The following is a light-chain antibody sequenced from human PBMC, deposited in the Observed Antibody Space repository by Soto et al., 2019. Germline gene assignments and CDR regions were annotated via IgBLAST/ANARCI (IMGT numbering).Light chain of an antibody. CDR2: GAS. CDR3: QQTYRSSYT. J-gene: IGKJ2*01. V-gene: IGKV1-39*01. Sequence: DILMTQSPSSLSAPVGDRVTITCRASQRISGSLNWYQQKPGKAPKLLIYGASTLHSGVPSRFSGSESGTDFTLAISSLQPEDFATYYCQQTYRSSYTFGQGTKVDIK. CDR1: QRISGS.